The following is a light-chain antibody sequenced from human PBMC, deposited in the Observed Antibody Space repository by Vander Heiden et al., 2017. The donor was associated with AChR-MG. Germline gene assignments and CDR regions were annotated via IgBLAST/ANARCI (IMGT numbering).Light chain of an antibody. V-gene: IGLV2-14*01. CDR1: SSDVGGYNY. CDR2: DVS. CDR3: SSYANSSPWV. Sequence: SALTQPASVSGSPGPSITISCTGTSSDVGGYNYVPWYQQYSGKAHKLIIYDVSKRPSGVSIRFSGSKSGNTASRTSYGLRAEDEADYCCSSYANSSPWVFGAGTKLTVL. J-gene: IGLJ3*02.